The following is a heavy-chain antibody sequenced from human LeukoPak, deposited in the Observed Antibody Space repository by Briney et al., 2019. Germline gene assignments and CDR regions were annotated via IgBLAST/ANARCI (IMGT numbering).Heavy chain of an antibody. CDR2: IYYSGST. CDR1: GGSISSYY. D-gene: IGHD2-2*01. Sequence: SETLSLTCTVSGGSISSYYWSWLRQPPGKGLEWIGYIYYSGSTNYNPSLKSRVTISVDTSKNQFSLKLSSVTAADTAVYYCARHRVPDYYYYMDVWGKGTTVTVSS. J-gene: IGHJ6*03. CDR3: ARHRVPDYYYYMDV. V-gene: IGHV4-59*01.